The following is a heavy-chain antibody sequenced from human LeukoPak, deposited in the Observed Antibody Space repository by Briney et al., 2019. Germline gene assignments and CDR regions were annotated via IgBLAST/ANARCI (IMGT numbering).Heavy chain of an antibody. CDR2: ISASNGNT. V-gene: IGHV1-18*01. CDR1: GYTFISYG. J-gene: IGHJ4*02. D-gene: IGHD5-12*01. CDR3: ARALSRGYSGYDYGLGY. Sequence: GASVKVSCNASGYTFISYGVTWVRQAPGQGLEWMGWISASNGNTNYAQKLQGRVTMTTETSTSTAYMELRSLRSDDTAVYYCARALSRGYSGYDYGLGYWGQGTLVTVSS.